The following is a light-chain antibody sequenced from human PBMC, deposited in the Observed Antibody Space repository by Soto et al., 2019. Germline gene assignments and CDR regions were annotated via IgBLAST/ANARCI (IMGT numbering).Light chain of an antibody. CDR3: QQSYNIPLT. V-gene: IGKV1-39*01. CDR2: VAS. J-gene: IGKJ3*01. Sequence: DIQVTQSPSSLSASVGDTVTITCRASQTINSYLNWYQQKPGQAPKLLIYVASSLQSGVPSRFSGRGSGTDFTLTISSLEPEDFATYYCQQSYNIPLTFGPGTKVDSK. CDR1: QTINSY.